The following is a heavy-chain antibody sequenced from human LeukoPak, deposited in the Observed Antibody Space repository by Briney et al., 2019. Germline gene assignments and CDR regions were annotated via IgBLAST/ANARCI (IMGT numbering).Heavy chain of an antibody. CDR2: IYTSGGT. CDR1: GGSITNLNYY. CDR3: AGRGSSSGTFDI. J-gene: IGHJ3*02. Sequence: SETLSLTCTVSGGSITNLNYYWTWIRQPAGKRMEWIGRIYTSGGTNYNPSLKSRVTMSVDKSKNQISLNLASLTAADTALYYCAGRGSSSGTFDIWGPGTFVTVSS. V-gene: IGHV4-61*02. D-gene: IGHD2-2*01.